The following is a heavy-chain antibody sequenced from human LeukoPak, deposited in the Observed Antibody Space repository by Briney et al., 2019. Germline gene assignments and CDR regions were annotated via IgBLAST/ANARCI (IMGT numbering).Heavy chain of an antibody. Sequence: GGSLRLSCAASGFTFSSYSMNWVRQAPGKGLEWVSSISSCSSYIYYADSVKGRFTISRDNAKTSLYLQMNSLRAEDTAVYYCASMGGYDILTGYYNYGMDVWGQGTTVTVSS. V-gene: IGHV3-21*01. CDR3: ASMGGYDILTGYYNYGMDV. D-gene: IGHD3-9*01. CDR2: ISSCSSYI. CDR1: GFTFSSYS. J-gene: IGHJ6*02.